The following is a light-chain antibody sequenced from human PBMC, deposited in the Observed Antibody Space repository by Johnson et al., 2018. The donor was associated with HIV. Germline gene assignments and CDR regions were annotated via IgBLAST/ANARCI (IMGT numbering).Light chain of an antibody. CDR3: RIWDSSLTVYV. CDR1: SSNIGNNY. Sequence: QSVLTQPPSVSAAPGQKVSISCSGSSSNIGNNYVSWYHHLPRTAPKLLIYENNKGSSGIPDRFSGSKSGTSATLGITGLRAGDEADYYCRIWDSSLTVYVFGTGTKVTVL. V-gene: IGLV1-51*01. CDR2: ENN. J-gene: IGLJ1*01.